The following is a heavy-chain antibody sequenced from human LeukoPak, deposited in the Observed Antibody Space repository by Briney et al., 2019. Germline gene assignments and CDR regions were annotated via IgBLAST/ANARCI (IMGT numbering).Heavy chain of an antibody. V-gene: IGHV4-59*01. CDR1: GVSIRGYY. Sequence: SETLSLTCTVSGVSIRGYYWNWIRQPPGKGLEWIGYFYYSGNTNYNSSLKSRVTISVDTSKNQFSLKVTSVTAADTAVYYCASNALTHPGLDYWGQGTLVAVSS. CDR2: FYYSGNT. D-gene: IGHD1-14*01. CDR3: ASNALTHPGLDY. J-gene: IGHJ4*02.